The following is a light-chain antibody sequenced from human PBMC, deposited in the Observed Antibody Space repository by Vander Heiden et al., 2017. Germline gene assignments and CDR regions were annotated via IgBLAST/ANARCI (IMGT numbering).Light chain of an antibody. V-gene: IGKV3-15*01. CDR2: AAA. Sequence: EIVMTQSLATRSVSPGDRPTLPCRASQSVSTNLAWYQQKPGQGPRLLIFAAATRAPGVTDRISGSGSGTEFALTISSLQSEDFAVYFCQQYNNWPPWTFGQGTKVEIK. CDR3: QQYNNWPPWT. J-gene: IGKJ1*01. CDR1: QSVSTN.